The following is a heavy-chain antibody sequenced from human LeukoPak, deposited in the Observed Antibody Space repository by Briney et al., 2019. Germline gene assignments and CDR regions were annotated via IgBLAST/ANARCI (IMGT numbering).Heavy chain of an antibody. CDR1: GVSISSYY. Sequence: PSQTLSLTCTVSGVSISSYYWSWIRQPPGKGLEWIGYIYYSGSTNYNPSLKSRVTISVDTSKNQFSLKLSSVTAADTAVYYCAGGSSWYFDYWGQGTLVTVSS. V-gene: IGHV4-59*01. CDR2: IYYSGST. D-gene: IGHD6-13*01. J-gene: IGHJ4*02. CDR3: AGGSSWYFDY.